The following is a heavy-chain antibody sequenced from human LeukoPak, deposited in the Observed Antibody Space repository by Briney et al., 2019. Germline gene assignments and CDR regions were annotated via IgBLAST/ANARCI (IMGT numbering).Heavy chain of an antibody. Sequence: PGGSLRLSCAASGFTFSSYAMSWVRQAPGKGLEWVSAISGSGGSTYYADSVKGRFTISRDNSKNTLYLQMNSLRAEDTAVYYCAKKKRIFGVVIPTPYDCWGQGTLVTVSS. J-gene: IGHJ4*02. D-gene: IGHD3-3*01. CDR2: ISGSGGST. CDR3: AKKKRIFGVVIPTPYDC. CDR1: GFTFSSYA. V-gene: IGHV3-23*01.